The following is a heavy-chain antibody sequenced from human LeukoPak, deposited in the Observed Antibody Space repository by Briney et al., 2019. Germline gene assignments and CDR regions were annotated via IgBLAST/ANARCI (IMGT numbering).Heavy chain of an antibody. Sequence: PSETLSLTCTVSGGSISGYYWSWIRQPPGKGLERIGYIYYSGSTKYNPSLKSRVTMSVDTSRNQFSLKLSSVTAADTAVYYCARGGLENGYHSNDGFDIWGQGTMVTVSS. D-gene: IGHD3-22*01. CDR2: IYYSGST. V-gene: IGHV4-59*01. J-gene: IGHJ3*02. CDR1: GGSISGYY. CDR3: ARGGLENGYHSNDGFDI.